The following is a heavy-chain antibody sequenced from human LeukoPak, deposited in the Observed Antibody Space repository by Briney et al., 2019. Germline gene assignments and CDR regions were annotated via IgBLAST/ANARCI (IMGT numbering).Heavy chain of an antibody. CDR3: ASSRNVDQFDI. J-gene: IGHJ3*02. CDR1: GGSISSGTNY. Sequence: PSETLSLTCAASGGSISSGTNYWGWIRQRPGKGLEWIGSIYYSGSTYYNPSLKSRLTISIDTSKNQFSLKLNSVTAADTAVYFCASSRNVDQFDIWGQGTMVTVSS. D-gene: IGHD3/OR15-3a*01. CDR2: IYYSGST. V-gene: IGHV4-31*11.